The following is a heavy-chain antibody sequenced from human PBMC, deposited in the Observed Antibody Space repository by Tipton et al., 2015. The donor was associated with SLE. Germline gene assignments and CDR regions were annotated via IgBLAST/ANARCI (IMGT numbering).Heavy chain of an antibody. CDR2: ISGSGGTT. Sequence: SLRLSCAASGFTFGNYAMSWVRQAPGKGLEWVSYISGSGGTTHYADSVRGRFTISRDNDENSLYLQMNSLRAEDTAVYYCASHPRHNRDYSDSVDGLDIWGQGTMVTVSS. CDR1: GFTFGNYA. D-gene: IGHD4-11*01. J-gene: IGHJ3*02. CDR3: ASHPRHNRDYSDSVDGLDI. V-gene: IGHV3-48*03.